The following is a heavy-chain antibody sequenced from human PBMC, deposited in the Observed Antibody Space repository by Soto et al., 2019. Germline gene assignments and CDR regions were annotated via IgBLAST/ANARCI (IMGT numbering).Heavy chain of an antibody. Sequence: GGSLRLSCAASGFTFSSYAMSWVRQAPGKWLEWVSAISGSGGSTYYADSVKGRFTISRDNSKNTLYLQMNSLRAEDTAVYYCAKSSFSGYDFDYWGQGTLVTVSS. CDR1: GFTFSSYA. J-gene: IGHJ4*02. D-gene: IGHD5-12*01. V-gene: IGHV3-23*01. CDR2: ISGSGGST. CDR3: AKSSFSGYDFDY.